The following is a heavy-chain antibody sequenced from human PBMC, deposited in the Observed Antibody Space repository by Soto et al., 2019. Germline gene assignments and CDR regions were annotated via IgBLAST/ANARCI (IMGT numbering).Heavy chain of an antibody. Sequence: QVQLQESGPGLVKPSDTLSLTFAVSGYSISSSNWWGWIRQPPGKGLEWIGHIYYSVTTYYNPSLKSRVTMSVDTSKNQFSLKLTSVTAVDTAVYYCARREIQGPIDYWGQGTLVTVSS. CDR2: IYYSVTT. CDR3: ARREIQGPIDY. CDR1: GYSISSSNW. J-gene: IGHJ4*02. D-gene: IGHD1-26*01. V-gene: IGHV4-28*01.